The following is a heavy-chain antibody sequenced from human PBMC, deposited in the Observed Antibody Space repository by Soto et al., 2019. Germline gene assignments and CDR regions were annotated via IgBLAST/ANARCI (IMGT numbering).Heavy chain of an antibody. CDR3: ARADHDYGDYAGKY. CDR1: GFTFSSYS. CDR2: ISSSSSYI. V-gene: IGHV3-21*01. J-gene: IGHJ4*02. D-gene: IGHD4-17*01. Sequence: PGGSLRLSCAASGFTFSSYSMNWVRQAPGKGLEWVSSISSSSSYIYYADSVKGRFTISRDNAKNSLYLQMNSLRAEDTAVYYCARADHDYGDYAGKYLGQGTLVTVSS.